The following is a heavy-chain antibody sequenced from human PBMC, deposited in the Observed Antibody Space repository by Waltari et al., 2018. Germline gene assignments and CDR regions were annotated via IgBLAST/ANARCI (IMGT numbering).Heavy chain of an antibody. V-gene: IGHV4-38-2*02. CDR2: IYHSGST. CDR3: ARVLPAANWFDP. D-gene: IGHD2-2*01. CDR1: GYSISSGYY. Sequence: QVQLQESGPGLVKPSETLSLPRTVSGYSISSGYYCVLIRQPPGKGLEWIGSIYHSGSTYYNPSLKSRVTISVDTSKNQFSLKLSSVTAADTAVYYCARVLPAANWFDPWGQGTLVTVSS. J-gene: IGHJ5*02.